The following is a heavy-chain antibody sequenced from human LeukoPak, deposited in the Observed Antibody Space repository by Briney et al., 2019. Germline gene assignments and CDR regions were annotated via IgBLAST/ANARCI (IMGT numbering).Heavy chain of an antibody. D-gene: IGHD1-26*01. CDR3: ARVRYSGSHNWFDP. CDR2: LGTYNGDT. CDR1: GYTFTSDG. Sequence: GASVTVSCKASGYTFTSDGVAWVWQAPGQGLEWMGWLGTYNGDTNYAQKFQGRVTMTSDTSTSTAYMELRNLRSDDTAVYYCARVRYSGSHNWFDPWGQGTLVTVSS. V-gene: IGHV1-18*01. J-gene: IGHJ5*02.